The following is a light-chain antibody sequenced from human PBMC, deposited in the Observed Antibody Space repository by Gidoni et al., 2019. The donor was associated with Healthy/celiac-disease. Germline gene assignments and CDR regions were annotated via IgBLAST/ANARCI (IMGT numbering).Light chain of an antibody. Sequence: EMVLTQSPATLSLSPGERATLSCRASQSVSSYLAWYQQKPGQAPRLLIYDASNRATGIPARFSGSGSGTDFTLTISSLEPEAFAVYYCQQRSNWPPFTFGPXTKVDIK. V-gene: IGKV3-11*01. CDR1: QSVSSY. CDR2: DAS. J-gene: IGKJ3*01. CDR3: QQRSNWPPFT.